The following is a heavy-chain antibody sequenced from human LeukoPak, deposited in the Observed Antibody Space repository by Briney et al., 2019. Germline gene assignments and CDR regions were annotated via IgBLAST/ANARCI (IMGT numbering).Heavy chain of an antibody. J-gene: IGHJ2*01. D-gene: IGHD6-19*01. CDR2: INHSGST. V-gene: IGHV4-34*01. CDR1: GGSFSGYY. Sequence: SETLSLTCAVYGGSFSGYYWSWIRQPPGKGLEWIGEINHSGSTNYNPSLKSRVTISVDTSKNQFSLKLSSVTAADTAVYYCARVRALRLAVAGRRTNWYFDLWGRGTLVTVSS. CDR3: ARVRALRLAVAGRRTNWYFDL.